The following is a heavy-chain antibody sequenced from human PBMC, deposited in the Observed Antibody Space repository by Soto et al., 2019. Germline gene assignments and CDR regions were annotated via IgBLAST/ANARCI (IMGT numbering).Heavy chain of an antibody. V-gene: IGHV1-69*01. Sequence: QVQLVQSGAEVKKPGSSMKVSCKASGGTFSSYAISWVRQAPGQGLEWMGGIIPIFGTANYAQKFQGRVTITADESTSTAYMELSSLRSEDTAVYYCARVGYYYDSSGYSVNNWFDPWGQGTLVTVSS. J-gene: IGHJ5*02. CDR1: GGTFSSYA. CDR3: ARVGYYYDSSGYSVNNWFDP. D-gene: IGHD3-22*01. CDR2: IIPIFGTA.